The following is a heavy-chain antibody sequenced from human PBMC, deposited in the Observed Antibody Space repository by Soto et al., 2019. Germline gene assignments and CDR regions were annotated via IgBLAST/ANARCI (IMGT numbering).Heavy chain of an antibody. CDR1: GYTFTSSG. Sequence: GASVKVSCKASGYTFTSSGISWVRQAPGQGLEWMGWISTDNGNTKYAQHLQGRVSMTTDTSTSTAYMDLRSLRSEDTAVYYCARDTAPSDVWGQGTTVTVSS. D-gene: IGHD4-17*01. V-gene: IGHV1-18*01. J-gene: IGHJ6*02. CDR2: ISTDNGNT. CDR3: ARDTAPSDV.